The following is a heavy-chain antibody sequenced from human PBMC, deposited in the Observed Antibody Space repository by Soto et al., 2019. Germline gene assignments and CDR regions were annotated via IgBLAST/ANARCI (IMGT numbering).Heavy chain of an antibody. CDR1: GGSISSGDYY. V-gene: IGHV4-30-4*01. J-gene: IGHJ6*02. CDR2: IYYSGST. CDR3: ARELRLRYFDWLSYYYYGMDV. D-gene: IGHD3-9*01. Sequence: SETLSLTCTVSGGSISSGDYYWSCIRQPPGKGLEWIGYIYYSGSTYYNPSLKSRVTISVDTSKNQFSLKLSSVTAADTAVYYCARELRLRYFDWLSYYYYGMDVWGQGTTVTVSS.